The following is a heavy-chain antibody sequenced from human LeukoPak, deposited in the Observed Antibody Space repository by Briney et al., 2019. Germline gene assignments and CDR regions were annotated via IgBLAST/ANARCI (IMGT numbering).Heavy chain of an antibody. CDR3: ARHGYYDFWSGQDNRLGSFDY. Sequence: SETLSLICAVYGGSFSGYYWSWIRQPPGKGLEWIGSIYYSGSTYYNPSLKSRVTISVDTSKNQFSLKLSSVTAADTAVYYCARHGYYDFWSGQDNRLGSFDYWGQGTLVTVSS. D-gene: IGHD3-3*01. V-gene: IGHV4-34*01. CDR1: GGSFSGYY. J-gene: IGHJ4*02. CDR2: IYYSGST.